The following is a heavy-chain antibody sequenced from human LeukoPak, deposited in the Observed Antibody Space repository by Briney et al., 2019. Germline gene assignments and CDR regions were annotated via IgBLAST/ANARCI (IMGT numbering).Heavy chain of an antibody. CDR1: GFTFHDYG. D-gene: IGHD6-25*01. J-gene: IGHJ2*01. Sequence: GGSLRLSCAASGFTFHDYGMHWVRQAPGRGLEWVALISYDGVNRYYVDSVRGRFTISRDNSKNTLYLQMDSLRTEDTAIYYCARDFSSPATPWYFDLWGRGTLVTVSS. V-gene: IGHV3-30*03. CDR3: ARDFSSPATPWYFDL. CDR2: ISYDGVNR.